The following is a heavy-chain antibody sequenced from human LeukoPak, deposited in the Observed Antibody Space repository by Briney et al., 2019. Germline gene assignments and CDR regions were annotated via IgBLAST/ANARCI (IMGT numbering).Heavy chain of an antibody. CDR2: INPNSGGT. CDR3: ARLRADHFDY. J-gene: IGHJ4*02. D-gene: IGHD5-12*01. CDR1: GYTFTAYY. V-gene: IGHV1-2*02. Sequence: ASVKVSCKASGYTFTAYYIHWVRQAPGQGLQWMGWINPNSGGTNYAQKFQGRVTMTRDTSISTAYMELSRLRSDDTAVYYCARLRADHFDYWGQGTLVTVSS.